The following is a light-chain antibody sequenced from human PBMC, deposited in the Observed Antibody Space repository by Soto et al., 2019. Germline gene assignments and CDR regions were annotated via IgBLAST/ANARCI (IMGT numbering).Light chain of an antibody. CDR3: QQTNTFPLS. CDR2: AAS. Sequence: DIQMTQSPSFVSASVGDRVTITCRASQGISTWLAWYQQKPGKAPNLLIYAASNLQNGVPSRFSGSGSGTDFTLTISSLQPENFATYYCQQTNTFPLSFGPGTKVDVK. V-gene: IGKV1-12*01. CDR1: QGISTW. J-gene: IGKJ3*01.